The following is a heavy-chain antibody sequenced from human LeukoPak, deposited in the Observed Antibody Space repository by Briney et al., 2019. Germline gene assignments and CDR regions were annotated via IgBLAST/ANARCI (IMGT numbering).Heavy chain of an antibody. Sequence: SETLSLTCTVSGGSISDYYWTWIRQPAGKGLEWVGRIYTSGITNFHPSLKSRLTMSLDTSKNQLSLKLTSVTAADTAVYYCATLVPAAKIDFWGQGIPVTVSS. CDR3: ATLVPAAKIDF. J-gene: IGHJ4*02. V-gene: IGHV4-4*07. CDR1: GGSISDYY. CDR2: IYTSGIT. D-gene: IGHD2-2*01.